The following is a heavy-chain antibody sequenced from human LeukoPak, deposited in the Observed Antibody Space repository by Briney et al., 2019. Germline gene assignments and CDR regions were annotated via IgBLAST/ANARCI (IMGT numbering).Heavy chain of an antibody. V-gene: IGHV3-49*04. D-gene: IGHD6-13*01. J-gene: IGHJ6*02. CDR3: TREGAAAAYGMDV. Sequence: GGSLRLSCTAFGFTFGDYAVSWVRRAPGRGLEWVGLIRRRAFGETADYAASVKGRFTISRDDSKSIAYLQMNSLKTEDTAVYYCTREGAAAAYGMDVWGQGTTVTVSS. CDR2: IRRRAFGETA. CDR1: GFTFGDYA.